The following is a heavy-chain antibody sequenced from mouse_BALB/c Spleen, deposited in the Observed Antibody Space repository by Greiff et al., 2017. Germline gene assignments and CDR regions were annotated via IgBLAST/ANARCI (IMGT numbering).Heavy chain of an antibody. D-gene: IGHD2-4*01. V-gene: IGHV3-6*02. CDR1: GYSITSGYY. Sequence: ESGPGLVKPSQSLSLTCSVTGYSITSGYYWNWIRQFPGNKLEWMGYISYDGSNNSNPPLKNRISIPRDTSKNQFFLKLNSVTTEDTATYYCADYGYAMDYWGQGTSVTVSS. CDR3: ADYGYAMDY. J-gene: IGHJ4*01. CDR2: ISYDGSN.